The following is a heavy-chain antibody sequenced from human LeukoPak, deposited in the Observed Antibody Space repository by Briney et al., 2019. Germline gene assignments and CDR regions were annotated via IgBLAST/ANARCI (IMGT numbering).Heavy chain of an antibody. J-gene: IGHJ5*02. CDR3: ARKVGQSAFYNWFDP. CDR2: IYYSGST. V-gene: IGHV4-31*03. D-gene: IGHD2-2*01. Sequence: SQTLSLTCTVSGGSISSGGYYWSWIRQHPGKGLEWIGYIYYSGSTYYNPSLKSRVTISVDTSKNQFSLKLSSVTAADTAVYYCARKVGQSAFYNWFDPWGQGTLVTVSS. CDR1: GGSISSGGYY.